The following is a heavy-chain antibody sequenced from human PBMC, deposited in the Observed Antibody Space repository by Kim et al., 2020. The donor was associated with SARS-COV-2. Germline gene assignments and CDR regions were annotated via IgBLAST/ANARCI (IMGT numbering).Heavy chain of an antibody. J-gene: IGHJ4*02. V-gene: IGHV3-21*01. Sequence: GGSLRLSCAASGFTFSSYSMNWVRQAPGKGLEWVSSISSSSSYIYYADSVKGRFTISRDNAKNSLYLQMNSLRAEDTAVYYCARYSLPYCSGGSCYFDYWGQGTLVTVSS. CDR2: ISSSSSYI. CDR1: GFTFSSYS. CDR3: ARYSLPYCSGGSCYFDY. D-gene: IGHD2-15*01.